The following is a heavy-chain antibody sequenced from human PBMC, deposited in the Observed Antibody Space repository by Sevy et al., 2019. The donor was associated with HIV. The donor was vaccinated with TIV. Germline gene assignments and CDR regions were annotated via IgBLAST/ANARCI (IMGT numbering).Heavy chain of an antibody. D-gene: IGHD3-10*01. CDR3: TKDGSYWGSWD. CDR1: GFTITKYG. J-gene: IGHJ4*02. CDR2: LPHDGSNQ. Sequence: GGSLRLSCAASGFTITKYGMHWVRQAPGKGLEWVALLPHDGSNQYYADSVEGRFTVSRDISKNTLYLQMNSLRTGDTVVYFCTKDGSYWGSWDWGQGTLVTVSS. V-gene: IGHV3-30*02.